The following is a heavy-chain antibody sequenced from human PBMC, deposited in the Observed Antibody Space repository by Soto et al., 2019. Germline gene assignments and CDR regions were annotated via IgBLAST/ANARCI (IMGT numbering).Heavy chain of an antibody. CDR1: GFTFSSYG. Sequence: GSLRLSCAASGFTFSSYGMHWVRQAPGKGLEWVAVIWYDGSNKHYADPVKGRFTISRDNSKNTLYLQMNSLRAEDTAVYYCARDRTDTYYYDSSGYYPSPPRYYYYYYGMDVWGQGTTVTVSS. CDR2: IWYDGSNK. V-gene: IGHV3-33*01. CDR3: ARDRTDTYYYDSSGYYPSPPRYYYYYYGMDV. J-gene: IGHJ6*02. D-gene: IGHD3-22*01.